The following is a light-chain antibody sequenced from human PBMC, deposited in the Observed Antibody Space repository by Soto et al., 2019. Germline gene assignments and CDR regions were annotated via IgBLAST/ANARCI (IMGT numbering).Light chain of an antibody. CDR2: DAS. V-gene: IGKV3-11*01. CDR1: QSVSTY. CDR3: QQRSNWPLT. Sequence: EIVLTQSPATLSLSPGERATLSCRASQSVSTYLAWYQQKPGQAPRLLIYDASNRATGIPARFSGSVSGTDFILTISSLEPEDFAVFYYQQRSNWPLTFGGGTKVAIK. J-gene: IGKJ4*01.